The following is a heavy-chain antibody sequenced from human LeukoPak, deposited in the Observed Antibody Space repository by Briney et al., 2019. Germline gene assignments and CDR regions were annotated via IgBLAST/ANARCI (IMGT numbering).Heavy chain of an antibody. J-gene: IGHJ6*02. CDR3: ARGGSDAAGMDV. V-gene: IGHV3-21*01. Sequence: GGSLRLSCAAPGFTFSSYSMNWVRQAPGKGLEWVSSISSSSSYIYYADSVKGRFTISRDNAKNSLYLQMNSLRAEDTAVYYCARGGSDAAGMDVWGQGTTVTVSS. D-gene: IGHD2-15*01. CDR1: GFTFSSYS. CDR2: ISSSSSYI.